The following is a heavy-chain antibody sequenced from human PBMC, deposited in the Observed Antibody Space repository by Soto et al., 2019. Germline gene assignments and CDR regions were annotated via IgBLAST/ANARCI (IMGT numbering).Heavy chain of an antibody. D-gene: IGHD5-12*01. CDR2: INHSGST. Sequence: QVQLQQWGAGLLKPSETLSLTCAVYGGSFSGYYWSWIRQPPGKGLEWIGEINHSGSTNYNPSLKSRVTISVATSKNQFSLKLSSVTAADTAVYYCARVGKEYSGYDPVLTRGGPYGMDVW. CDR3: ARVGKEYSGYDPVLTRGGPYGMDV. V-gene: IGHV4-34*01. J-gene: IGHJ6*01. CDR1: GGSFSGYY.